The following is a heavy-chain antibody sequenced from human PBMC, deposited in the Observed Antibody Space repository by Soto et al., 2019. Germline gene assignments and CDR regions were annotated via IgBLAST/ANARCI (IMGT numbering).Heavy chain of an antibody. V-gene: IGHV3-15*01. CDR3: TTDTSDIVVVPATNRYYYYGMDV. J-gene: IGHJ6*02. D-gene: IGHD2-2*01. CDR1: GFTFSNAW. Sequence: XGSLRLSFSASGFTFSNAWMSWVRQAPGKGLDWVGRIKSKTDGGTTDYAAPVKGRFTISRDDSKNTLYLQMNSLKTEDTAVYYCTTDTSDIVVVPATNRYYYYGMDVWGQGTTVTVSS. CDR2: IKSKTDGGTT.